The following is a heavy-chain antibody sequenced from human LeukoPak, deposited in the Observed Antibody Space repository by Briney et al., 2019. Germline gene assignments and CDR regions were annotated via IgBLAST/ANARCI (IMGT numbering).Heavy chain of an antibody. Sequence: GASVKVSCTASGYTFTGYSIHWVRQAPGQGLEWMGWRNPDSGGTNYSQKFQGRVTMTRDTSVTTAYMELSRLRSDDTAMYYCARVMTRREFNWFDPWGQGTLVTVSS. D-gene: IGHD4-11*01. J-gene: IGHJ5*02. V-gene: IGHV1-2*02. CDR2: RNPDSGGT. CDR1: GYTFTGYS. CDR3: ARVMTRREFNWFDP.